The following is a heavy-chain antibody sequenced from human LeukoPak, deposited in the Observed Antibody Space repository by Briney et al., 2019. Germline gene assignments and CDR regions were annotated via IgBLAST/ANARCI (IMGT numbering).Heavy chain of an antibody. Sequence: PGGSLRLSCAASGFTFDDYAMHWVRRAPGKGLEWVSVVKGGGYTYNADSVKGRFTASRDNSKDYLYLQMNSLRTEDTAFYYCAKDSGDSYALDLWGQGTLVTVSS. J-gene: IGHJ3*01. CDR3: AKDSGDSYALDL. D-gene: IGHD2-21*02. CDR2: VKGGGYT. CDR1: GFTFDDYA. V-gene: IGHV3-43*02.